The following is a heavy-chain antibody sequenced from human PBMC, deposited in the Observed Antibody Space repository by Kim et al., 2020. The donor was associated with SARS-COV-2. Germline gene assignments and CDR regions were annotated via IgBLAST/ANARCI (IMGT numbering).Heavy chain of an antibody. V-gene: IGHV4-34*01. D-gene: IGHD2-2*01. CDR2: INHSGST. Sequence: SETLSLTCAVYGGSFSGYYWSWIRQPPGKGLEWIGEINHSGSTNYNPSLKSRVTISVDTSKNQFSLKLSSVTAADTAVYYCARVSPLNIVVVPAASKEY. J-gene: IGHJ1*01. CDR1: GGSFSGYY. CDR3: ARVSPLNIVVVPAASKEY.